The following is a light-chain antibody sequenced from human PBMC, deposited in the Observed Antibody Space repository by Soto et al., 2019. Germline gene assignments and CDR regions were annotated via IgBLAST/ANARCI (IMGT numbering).Light chain of an antibody. CDR2: EVA. CDR3: LSYTSANTRV. J-gene: IGLJ3*02. V-gene: IGLV2-14*01. Sequence: QSALTQPASVSGSPGQSITISCTGSSSDVGGYDYVSWYQHQPGKAPKLMIYEVASRPSGVSNRFSGSKSGNTASLTISGLQPEDEADYYCLSYTSANTRVFGGGTKLTVL. CDR1: SSDVGGYDY.